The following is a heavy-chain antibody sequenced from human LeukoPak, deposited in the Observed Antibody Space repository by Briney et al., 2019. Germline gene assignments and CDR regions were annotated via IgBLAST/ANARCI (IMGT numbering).Heavy chain of an antibody. J-gene: IGHJ4*02. V-gene: IGHV4-59*01. CDR1: GVSISSYY. CDR2: IYYSGST. Sequence: SETLSLTCTVSGVSISSYYWSWIRQPPGKGLEWIGYIYYSGSTNYNPSLKSRVTISVDTSKNQFSLKLSSVTAADTAVYYCAREPSYWGQGTLVTVSS. CDR3: AREPSY.